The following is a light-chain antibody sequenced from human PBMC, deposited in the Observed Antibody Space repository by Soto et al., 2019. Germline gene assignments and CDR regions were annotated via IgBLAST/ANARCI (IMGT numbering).Light chain of an antibody. Sequence: ELVLTQSPGTLSLSPGERATLSCRASQSVSSSYLAWYQQKPGQAPRLLIYGASSRATGIPDRFSGSGSGTDFTLTINRLELEDFAVYYCQQYGSSGYTFGQGTKLEIK. CDR1: QSVSSSY. CDR2: GAS. J-gene: IGKJ2*01. CDR3: QQYGSSGYT. V-gene: IGKV3-20*01.